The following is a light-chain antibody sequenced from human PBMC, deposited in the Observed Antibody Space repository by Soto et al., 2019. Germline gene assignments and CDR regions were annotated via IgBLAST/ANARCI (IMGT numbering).Light chain of an antibody. CDR2: QAS. CDR3: QQYNCYSWT. Sequence: DIQMTQSPSTLSASVGDRVTITCRASQSISSWLAWYQQKPGKAPKLLISQASSLESGVPSRFNGSGSETEFTPTITGLQPDDFASYYGQQYNCYSWTFGQGTKVE. CDR1: QSISSW. J-gene: IGKJ1*01. V-gene: IGKV1-5*03.